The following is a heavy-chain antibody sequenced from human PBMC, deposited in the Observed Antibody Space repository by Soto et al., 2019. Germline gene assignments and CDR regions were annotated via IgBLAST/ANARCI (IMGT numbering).Heavy chain of an antibody. D-gene: IGHD3-9*01. J-gene: IGHJ4*02. CDR3: ARGALHLFYFHPDY. Sequence: GGSLRLSCAASGFSFDTYGIHWVRQAPGKGLEWVAVILYDGIKMFYADSVKGRFTISRDNSKNMVFLQMDTLRADDTAVYHCARGALHLFYFHPDYWGQGTPVTVSS. CDR2: ILYDGIKM. CDR1: GFSFDTYG. V-gene: IGHV3-33*01.